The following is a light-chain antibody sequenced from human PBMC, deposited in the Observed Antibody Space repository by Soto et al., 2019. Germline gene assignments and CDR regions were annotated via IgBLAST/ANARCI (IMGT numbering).Light chain of an antibody. CDR1: QSINTW. CDR3: QQYNSYVT. Sequence: DIQMTQSPTTLSASVGDRVTITCRASQSINTWLAWYQQKSGKAPKLLIYDASSLESGVPPRFSGSGSGTEFTLTISSLQPDDFGTYYCQQYNSYVTFDQGTKVDIK. V-gene: IGKV1-5*01. J-gene: IGKJ1*01. CDR2: DAS.